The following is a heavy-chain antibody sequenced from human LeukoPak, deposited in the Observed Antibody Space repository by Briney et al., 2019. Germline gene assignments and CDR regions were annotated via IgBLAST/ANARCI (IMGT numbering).Heavy chain of an antibody. CDR1: GFTFSSYW. J-gene: IGHJ4*02. CDR3: AKVSGSYYSRAFDY. D-gene: IGHD3-10*01. CDR2: IKQDGSEK. V-gene: IGHV3-7*03. Sequence: PGGSLRLSCAASGFTFSSYWMSWVRQAPGKGLEWVANIKQDGSEKYYVDSVKGRFTISRDNAKNSLYLQMNSLRAEDTALYYCAKVSGSYYSRAFDYWGQGTLVTVSS.